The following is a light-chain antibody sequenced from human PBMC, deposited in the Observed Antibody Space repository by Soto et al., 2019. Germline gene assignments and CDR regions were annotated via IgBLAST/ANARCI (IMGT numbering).Light chain of an antibody. CDR2: EVS. CDR3: ASYTFSDTWV. CDR1: SRDVGGYNY. Sequence: QSVLTQPASVSGSPGQSITISCTGVSRDVGGYNYVSWYQQHPGKVPKLMIYEVSNRPSGVSDRFSGSKSGNTASLTISGLQAEDEADYYCASYTFSDTWVFGGGTKLTVL. J-gene: IGLJ3*02. V-gene: IGLV2-14*01.